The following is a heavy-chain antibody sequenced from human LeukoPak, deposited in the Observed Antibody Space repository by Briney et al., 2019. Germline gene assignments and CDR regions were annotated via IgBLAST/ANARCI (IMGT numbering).Heavy chain of an antibody. D-gene: IGHD2-2*01. Sequence: SVKVSCKASGGTFISYAISWVRQAPGQGLEWMGGIIPIFGTANYAQKFQGRVTITADESTSTAYMELSSLRSEDTAVYYCATSLGYCSSTSCFSFDYWGQGTLVTVSS. CDR3: ATSLGYCSSTSCFSFDY. V-gene: IGHV1-69*13. CDR1: GGTFISYA. CDR2: IIPIFGTA. J-gene: IGHJ4*02.